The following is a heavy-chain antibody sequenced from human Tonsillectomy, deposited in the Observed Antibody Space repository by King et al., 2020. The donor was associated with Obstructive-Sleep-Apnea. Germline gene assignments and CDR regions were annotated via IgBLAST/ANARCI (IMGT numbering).Heavy chain of an antibody. Sequence: QLQESGPGLVKPSGTLSLTCVVSGGSISSANWWSWVRQPPGKGREWIVDIYHSGITNYNPSLQIRVTILVDKSKNQLSLGVPSVTAADTAVYYCTRTLYCSGASCYSKYYYGMDVWGQGTTVTVSS. J-gene: IGHJ6*02. CDR3: TRTLYCSGASCYSKYYYGMDV. V-gene: IGHV4-4*02. D-gene: IGHD2-15*01. CDR2: IYHSGIT. CDR1: GGSISSANW.